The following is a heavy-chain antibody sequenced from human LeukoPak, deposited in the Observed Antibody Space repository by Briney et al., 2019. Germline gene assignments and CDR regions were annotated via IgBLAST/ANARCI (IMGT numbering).Heavy chain of an antibody. CDR1: GFTFSSYW. V-gene: IGHV3-7*05. J-gene: IGHJ4*02. Sequence: YPGGSLRLSCAASGFTFSSYWMSWVRQAPGKGLEWVANIKQDGSEKYYVDSVKGRFTISRDNAKNSLYLQMNSLRAVDTAVYYCARHATRTDTAMPEIDYWGQGTLVTVSS. CDR3: ARHATRTDTAMPEIDY. CDR2: IKQDGSEK. D-gene: IGHD5-18*01.